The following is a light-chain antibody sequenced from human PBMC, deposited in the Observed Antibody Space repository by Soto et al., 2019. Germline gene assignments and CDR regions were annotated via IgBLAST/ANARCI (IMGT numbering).Light chain of an antibody. Sequence: QFVLTQPASVSGSPGQSITMSCTGSSSDIGTYNFVSWYQQHADKAPRLILYEVSNRPSGVSSRFSGSKSGNSASLTISGLQPEDEAHYFCSSYAATSSLVFGGGTKLTVL. J-gene: IGLJ3*02. V-gene: IGLV2-14*01. CDR3: SSYAATSSLV. CDR2: EVS. CDR1: SSDIGTYNF.